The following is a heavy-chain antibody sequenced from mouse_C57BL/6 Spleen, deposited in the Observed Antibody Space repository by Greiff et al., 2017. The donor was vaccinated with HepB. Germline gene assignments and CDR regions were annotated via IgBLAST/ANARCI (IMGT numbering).Heavy chain of an antibody. J-gene: IGHJ4*01. D-gene: IGHD4-1*01. CDR1: GYTFTSYW. CDR2: INPSNGGT. V-gene: IGHV1-53*01. Sequence: QVQLQQSGTELVKPGASVKLSCKASGYTFTSYWMHWVKQRPGQGLEWIGNINPSNGGTNYNERFTSKATLTVDKSSSTANMQLSSLTSEDSSVYYCACSANWLDYYAMDYGGQGTSVTVSS. CDR3: ACSANWLDYYAMDY.